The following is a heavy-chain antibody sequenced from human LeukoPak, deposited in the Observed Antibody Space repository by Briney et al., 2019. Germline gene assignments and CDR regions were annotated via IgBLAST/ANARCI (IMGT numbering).Heavy chain of an antibody. CDR2: INAGNGNT. CDR1: GYTFTTYP. V-gene: IGHV1-3*01. CDR3: ARVWGSIDY. Sequence: GASVKVSCKASGYTFTTYPIHWVRQAPGQRPEWMGLINAGNGNTGYSQKFQGRLTMTRDTSIGTAYMELSSLRSEDTAVYYCARVWGSIDYWGQGTLVTVSS. D-gene: IGHD3-16*01. J-gene: IGHJ4*02.